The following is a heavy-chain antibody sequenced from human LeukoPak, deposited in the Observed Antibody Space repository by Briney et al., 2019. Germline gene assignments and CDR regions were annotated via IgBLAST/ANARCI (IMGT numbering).Heavy chain of an antibody. CDR2: IYSGGST. D-gene: IGHD6-19*01. CDR1: GFTVSSNY. J-gene: IGHJ4*02. CDR3: ARARQQWLVFDY. Sequence: GGSLRLSCAASGFTVSSNYMSWVRQAPGKGLEWVSVIYSGGSTYYADSVKGRFTISRDNSKNTLYPQMNSLRAEDTAVYYCARARQQWLVFDYWGQGTLVTVSS. V-gene: IGHV3-53*01.